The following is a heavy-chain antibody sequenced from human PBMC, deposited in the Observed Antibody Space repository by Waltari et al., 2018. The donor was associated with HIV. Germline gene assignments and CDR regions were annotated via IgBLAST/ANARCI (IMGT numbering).Heavy chain of an antibody. CDR2: ISSSGNSS. D-gene: IGHD1-7*01. V-gene: IGHV3-23*04. CDR3: AKRLTGTQYYFDY. CDR1: GFTFSGFP. Sequence: EVQLVESGGDLVQPGGSLRLSCTVSGFTFSGFPMSGVGKAPGMGLEWVSAISSSGNSSYSEDSVKGRFTISRDNSKNTLYLQMNSLRAEDTAIYYCAKRLTGTQYYFDYWGQGTLVTVSS. J-gene: IGHJ4*02.